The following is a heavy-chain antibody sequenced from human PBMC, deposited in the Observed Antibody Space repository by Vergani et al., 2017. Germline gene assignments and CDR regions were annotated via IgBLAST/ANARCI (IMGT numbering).Heavy chain of an antibody. CDR3: VRTVALWFGETKDGGWFDP. CDR1: GYSITSGYY. Sequence: QVQLLESGPGLLKPSETLSLTCSVSGYSITSGYYWGWIRQPPGRGLEWIGSIYHTGRAYYNPSLKSRVTVSVDTSMNQVSLKLNSVTAADTAVYYCVRTVALWFGETKDGGWFDPWGQGTLVTVTS. J-gene: IGHJ5*02. CDR2: IYHTGRA. V-gene: IGHV4-38-2*01. D-gene: IGHD3-10*01.